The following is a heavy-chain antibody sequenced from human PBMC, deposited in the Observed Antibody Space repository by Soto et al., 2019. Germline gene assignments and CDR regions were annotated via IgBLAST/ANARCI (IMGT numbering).Heavy chain of an antibody. V-gene: IGHV3-23*01. Sequence: EVQLLESGGGLVQPGGSLRLSCAASGFTFSSYAMSWVRQAPGKGLEWVSGISDSGGSTYYADSVKGRFTISRDNSKNTLYLQMNSLRDEDTAVYYCANCCGGTCYSRIHYWGQGTLITVSS. CDR3: ANCCGGTCYSRIHY. CDR1: GFTFSSYA. D-gene: IGHD2-15*01. J-gene: IGHJ4*02. CDR2: ISDSGGST.